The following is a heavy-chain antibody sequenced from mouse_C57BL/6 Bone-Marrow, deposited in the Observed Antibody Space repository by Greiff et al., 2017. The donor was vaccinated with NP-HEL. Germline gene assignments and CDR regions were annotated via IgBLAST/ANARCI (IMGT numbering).Heavy chain of an antibody. Sequence: EVHLVESGGGLVKPGGSLKLSCAASGFTFSSYAMSWVRQTPEKRLEWVATISDGGSYTYYPDNVKGRFTISRDNAKNTLYLQMSHLKSEDTAMYYCAGGDYHYYYDVDGWGKGTTVTVSS. CDR3: AGGDYHYYYDVDG. D-gene: IGHD2-4*01. J-gene: IGHJ4*01. CDR1: GFTFSSYA. CDR2: ISDGGSYT. V-gene: IGHV5-4*01.